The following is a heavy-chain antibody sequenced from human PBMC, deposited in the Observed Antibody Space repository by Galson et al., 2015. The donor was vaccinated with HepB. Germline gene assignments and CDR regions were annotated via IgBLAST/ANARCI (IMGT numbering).Heavy chain of an antibody. CDR1: GFTFSSYG. J-gene: IGHJ4*02. Sequence: SLRLSCAASGFTFSSYGMHWVRQAPGKGLEWVAFIRYDGSNKYYADSVKGRFTISRDNSKNTLYLQMSSLRAEDTAVYYCAKETYYYDRNSDAGVVYWGQGTLVTVSS. V-gene: IGHV3-30*02. CDR2: IRYDGSNK. CDR3: AKETYYYDRNSDAGVVY. D-gene: IGHD3-22*01.